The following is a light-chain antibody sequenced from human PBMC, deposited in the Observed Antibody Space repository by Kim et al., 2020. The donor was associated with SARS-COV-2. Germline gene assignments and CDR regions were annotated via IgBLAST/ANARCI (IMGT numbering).Light chain of an antibody. CDR2: DAS. V-gene: IGKV3-11*01. CDR1: QNISSY. Sequence: EIVLTQSPDTLSVSPGERATLSCRASQNISSYLAWYHHKPGQAPRLLIYDASNRATGIPARFTGSGSGTEFTLTISSLEPDDFAIYYYRQHDSYPPGTFGQETRLEIK. CDR3: RQHDSYPPGT. J-gene: IGKJ5*01.